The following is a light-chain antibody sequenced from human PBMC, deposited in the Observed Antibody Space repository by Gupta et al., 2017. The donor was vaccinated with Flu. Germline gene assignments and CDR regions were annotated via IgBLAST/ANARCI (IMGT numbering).Light chain of an antibody. J-gene: IGKJ2*01. V-gene: IGKV3-11*01. CDR1: QRVGRS. CDR2: DAS. CDR3: QQRGDSYT. Sequence: EIVLTQSPATLPLSPGERATRSCRASQRVGRSLAWYQQRPGQAPRLLIYDASSRASGIPARFSGSGSETDFTLTTTIRESKDFAVYYWQQRGDSYTFGQGTEVVSK.